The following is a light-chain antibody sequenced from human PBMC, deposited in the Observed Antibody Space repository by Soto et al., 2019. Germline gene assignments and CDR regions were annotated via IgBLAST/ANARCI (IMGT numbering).Light chain of an antibody. Sequence: DIQMTQSPSTLSASVGDRVTITCRASQSISVWLAWYQQKPGKAPKLLIHTASSLQSGVPSRFSGSGSGTEFTVIISRLQPDDFATYYCKQYNSYPITFGQGTKLDI. J-gene: IGKJ1*01. CDR3: KQYNSYPIT. CDR2: TAS. V-gene: IGKV1-5*03. CDR1: QSISVW.